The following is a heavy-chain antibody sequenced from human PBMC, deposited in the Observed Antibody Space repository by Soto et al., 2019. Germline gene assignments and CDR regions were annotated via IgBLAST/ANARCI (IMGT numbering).Heavy chain of an antibody. CDR3: ASETQWLTWLDP. CDR2: ISSSSSTV. D-gene: IGHD6-19*01. CDR1: GFTFSSYS. V-gene: IGHV3-48*01. Sequence: EVQLVESGGGLVQPGGSLRLSCAASGFTFSSYSMNWVRQAPGKGLEWVSYISSSSSTVYYADYVKGRFTISRDNAKNSLYLQMNSLRAENTAVYYCASETQWLTWLDPRGQGTLVTVSS. J-gene: IGHJ5*02.